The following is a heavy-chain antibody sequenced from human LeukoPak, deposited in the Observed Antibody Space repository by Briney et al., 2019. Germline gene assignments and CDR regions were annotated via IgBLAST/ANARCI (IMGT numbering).Heavy chain of an antibody. CDR3: VRDFWSGYYGNYYYMDV. D-gene: IGHD3-3*01. CDR1: GYTFINYD. V-gene: IGHV1-8*03. Sequence: ASVKVSCKASGYTFINYDINWVRQATRQGLEWMGWMNPNSGNTGYAQKFQGRVTITRNTSISTAYMELSSLRSEDTAVYYCVRDFWSGYYGNYYYMDVWGKGTTVTVSS. CDR2: MNPNSGNT. J-gene: IGHJ6*03.